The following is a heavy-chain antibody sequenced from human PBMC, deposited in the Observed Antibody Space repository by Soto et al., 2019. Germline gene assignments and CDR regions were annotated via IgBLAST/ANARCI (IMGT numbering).Heavy chain of an antibody. J-gene: IGHJ6*02. CDR2: IGTAGDT. CDR3: ASVPRYCFRTSCYADYGMDV. CDR1: GFTFSSYD. Sequence: EVQLVESGGGLVQPGGSLRLSCAASGFTFSSYDMHWVRQATGKGLEWVSAIGTAGDTYYPGSVKGRFTISRENAKNALPLPLHSLRAGDTAVYYCASVPRYCFRTSCYADYGMDVWGQGTTVTVSS. V-gene: IGHV3-13*01. D-gene: IGHD2-2*01.